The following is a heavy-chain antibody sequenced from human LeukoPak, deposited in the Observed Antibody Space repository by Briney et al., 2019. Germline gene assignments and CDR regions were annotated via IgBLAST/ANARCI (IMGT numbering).Heavy chain of an antibody. CDR1: GYTFTSYA. CDR2: INAGNGNT. Sequence: GASVKVSCKASGYTFTSYAMHWVRQAPGQRLEWMGWINAGNGNTKYSQKFQGRVTITRDTSASTAYMELSSLRSEDTAVYYCAMRMPQSLTPGAFDIWGQGTMVTVSS. D-gene: IGHD2-15*01. V-gene: IGHV1-3*01. CDR3: AMRMPQSLTPGAFDI. J-gene: IGHJ3*02.